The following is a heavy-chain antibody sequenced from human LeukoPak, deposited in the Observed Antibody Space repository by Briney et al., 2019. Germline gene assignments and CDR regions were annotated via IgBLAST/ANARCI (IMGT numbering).Heavy chain of an antibody. V-gene: IGHV4-34*01. J-gene: IGHJ4*02. Sequence: SETLSLTCAVYGVSLNDYYWSWVRQTPGKGLEWIGEINHSGYTNDSPSLKSRVTLSIDTSRKQFSLNLSSATVADSGIYSCTRMTTGHDYWGQGTLVTVSS. CDR3: TRMTTGHDY. CDR2: INHSGYT. CDR1: GVSLNDYY. D-gene: IGHD4-17*01.